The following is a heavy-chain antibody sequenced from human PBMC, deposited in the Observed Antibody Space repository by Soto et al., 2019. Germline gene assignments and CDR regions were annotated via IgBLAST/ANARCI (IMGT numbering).Heavy chain of an antibody. CDR1: GFTFSSYD. V-gene: IGHV3-13*01. J-gene: IGHJ3*02. Sequence: GGSLRLSCAASGFTFSSYDMHWVRQATGKGLEWVSAIGTAGDTYYPGSVKGRFTISRENAKNSLYLQMNSLRAGDTAVYYCARLSYNWNDRAFDIWGQGTVVTVSS. CDR3: ARLSYNWNDRAFDI. D-gene: IGHD1-1*01. CDR2: IGTAGDT.